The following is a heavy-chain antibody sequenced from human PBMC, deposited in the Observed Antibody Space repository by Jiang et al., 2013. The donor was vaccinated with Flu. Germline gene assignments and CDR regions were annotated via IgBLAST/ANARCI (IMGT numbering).Heavy chain of an antibody. CDR3: AREGAGRYYDYVWGSYRSHYYYYGMDV. Sequence: KPSETLSLTCAVYGGSFSGYYWSWIRQPQEGAEWIGEINHSGSTNYNPSLKSRVTISVDTSKNQFSLKLSSVTAADTAVYYCAREGAGRYYDYVWGSYRSHYYYYGMDVWGQGTTVTVSS. CDR1: GGSFSGYY. J-gene: IGHJ6*02. V-gene: IGHV4-34*01. CDR2: INHSGST. D-gene: IGHD3-16*02.